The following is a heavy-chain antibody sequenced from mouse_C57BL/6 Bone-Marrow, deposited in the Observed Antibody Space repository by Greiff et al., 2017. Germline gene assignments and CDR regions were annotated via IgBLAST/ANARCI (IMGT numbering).Heavy chain of an antibody. D-gene: IGHD1-2*01. V-gene: IGHV1-69*01. Sequence: QVQLQQPGAELVMPGASVKLSCKASGYTFTSYWMHWVKQRPGQGLEWIGELDPSDSYTNYNQKFKGKSTLTVDKSSSTAYMQLSSLTSEDSAVYYCATHYYCLDYWGQGTTLTGSS. J-gene: IGHJ2*01. CDR1: GYTFTSYW. CDR2: LDPSDSYT. CDR3: ATHYYCLDY.